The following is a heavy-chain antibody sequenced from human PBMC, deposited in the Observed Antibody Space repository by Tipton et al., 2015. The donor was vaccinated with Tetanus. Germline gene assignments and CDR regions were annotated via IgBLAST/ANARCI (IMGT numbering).Heavy chain of an antibody. V-gene: IGHV1-2*02. D-gene: IGHD4-17*01. CDR2: IDPNSGGT. Sequence: QLVQSGAEMKKPGASVKVSCKASGYTFTGYYIYWVRQAPGQALEWMGWIDPNSGGTVYAQKFQGRVTMTSDASIRSAYMELRSLRFDDTAVYYCARDRGEYIYYGMDGWGPGTTVTVS. CDR1: GYTFTGYY. CDR3: ARDRGEYIYYGMDG. J-gene: IGHJ6*02.